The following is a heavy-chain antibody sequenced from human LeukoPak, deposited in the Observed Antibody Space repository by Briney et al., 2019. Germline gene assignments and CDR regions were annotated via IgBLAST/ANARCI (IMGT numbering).Heavy chain of an antibody. V-gene: IGHV1-18*01. J-gene: IGHJ4*02. CDR3: AGSVNCGGDCYPFDY. Sequence: ASVKVSCKASGYTFTSYGISWVRQAPEQGLEWMGWISAYNGNTNYAQKLQGRVTMTTDTSTSTAYMELRSLRSDDTAVYYCAGSVNCGGDCYPFDYWGQGTLVTVSS. CDR1: GYTFTSYG. D-gene: IGHD2-21*01. CDR2: ISAYNGNT.